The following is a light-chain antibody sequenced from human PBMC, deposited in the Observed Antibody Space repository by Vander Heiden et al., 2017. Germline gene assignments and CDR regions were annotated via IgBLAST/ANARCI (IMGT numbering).Light chain of an antibody. CDR3: SSSTSTSTYV. CDR1: SSDIGGSDY. Sequence: QSALTQPASVSGSPGPSITISCTGTSSDIGGSDYVSWYQQHPGKAPKLMIYGVSDRASGVSDRFSGSKSGNTASLTISGLQAEDEADYYCSSSTSTSTYVFGTGTKVTVL. CDR2: GVS. J-gene: IGLJ1*01. V-gene: IGLV2-14*03.